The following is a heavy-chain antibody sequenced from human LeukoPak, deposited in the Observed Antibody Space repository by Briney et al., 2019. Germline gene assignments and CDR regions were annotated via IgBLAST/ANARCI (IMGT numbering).Heavy chain of an antibody. CDR1: GFWLSTYV. CDR3: PSAGVG. D-gene: IGHD3-3*01. V-gene: IGHV3-48*01. Sequence: PRGSLRASCAASGFWLSTYVMHWVCQAPGKGLEWLSSITGSSRSIYYADSVKGRFTISRDNAKNSLFLQMNSLRVEDTAVYYCPSAGVGWRQEPRDSVSS. CDR2: ITGSSRSI. J-gene: IGHJ4*02.